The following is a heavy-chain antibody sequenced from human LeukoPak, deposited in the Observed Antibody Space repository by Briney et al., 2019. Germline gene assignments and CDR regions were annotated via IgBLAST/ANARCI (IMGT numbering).Heavy chain of an antibody. CDR2: MYLSGTT. D-gene: IGHD3-22*01. Sequence: GSLRLSCVGSGFTVRSHAMGWVRQPPGKGLEWIGEMYLSGTTHSNPSVKSRVTITIDKSKNQFFLNLSSVTAADTAVYYCAGLVGRYSSGLYYYYFDYWGQGTLVTVSS. CDR3: AGLVGRYSSGLYYYYFDY. V-gene: IGHV4-4*02. CDR1: GFTVRSHAM. J-gene: IGHJ4*02.